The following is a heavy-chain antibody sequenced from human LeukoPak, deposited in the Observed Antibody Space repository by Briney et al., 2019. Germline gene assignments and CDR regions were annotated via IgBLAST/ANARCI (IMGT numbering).Heavy chain of an antibody. CDR3: AKECYADY. CDR2: ICSSRSTI. J-gene: IGHJ4*02. Sequence: GGSLRLSCAASGFTFSSYSMNWVRQAPGKGLEWVSYICSSRSTIYYADSVKGRFTISRDNPKNCLSLQMNILIAEATAVYYCAKECYADYWGQGTVVPVPS. D-gene: IGHD3-16*01. CDR1: GFTFSSYS. V-gene: IGHV3-48*01.